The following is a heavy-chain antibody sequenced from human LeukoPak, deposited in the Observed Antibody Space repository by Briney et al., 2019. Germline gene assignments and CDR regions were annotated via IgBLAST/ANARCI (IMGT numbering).Heavy chain of an antibody. CDR3: VRPFGGSYYYDT. CDR1: GFSFRKHG. J-gene: IGHJ4*02. D-gene: IGHD3-22*01. V-gene: IGHV3-33*01. Sequence: GRSLRLSCAASGFSFRKHGMHWVRHSPGKGLEWVAVIWYDGITTFYADAVKGRFTISRDNSNDALFLQMDSLRVEDTAVYYCVRPFGGSYYYDTWGQGTLVTVSS. CDR2: IWYDGITT.